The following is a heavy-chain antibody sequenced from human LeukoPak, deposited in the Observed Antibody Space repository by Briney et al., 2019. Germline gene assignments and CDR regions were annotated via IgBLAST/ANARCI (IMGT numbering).Heavy chain of an antibody. V-gene: IGHV3-9*01. D-gene: IGHD2-15*01. CDR2: ITWSSDRI. J-gene: IGHJ6*03. CDR1: GSILNDYA. CDR3: AREGRKSRGVDIVRKKETGYYYMDV. Sequence: TGGSLRLSCVASGSILNDYAMHWVRQIPGKGLEWVAAITWSSDRIGYADSVKGRFTISRDNAKNSLYLQMNSLRAEDTAVYYCAREGRKSRGVDIVRKKETGYYYMDVWGKGTTVTVSS.